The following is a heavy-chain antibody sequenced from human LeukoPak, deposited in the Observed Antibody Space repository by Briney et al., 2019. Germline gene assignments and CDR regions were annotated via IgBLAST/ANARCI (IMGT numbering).Heavy chain of an antibody. CDR1: GFTFPSYA. CDR3: AKDPASSSPTGWFDP. J-gene: IGHJ5*02. V-gene: IGHV3-23*01. CDR2: ISGSGVST. Sequence: GGSLRLSCAPSGFTFPSYAMTWVRQAPGKGLEWVAAISGSGVSTYYAESVKGRFTISRDNSKNTLYLQMNSLTAEDTAVYYCAKDPASSSPTGWFDPWGQGTLVTVSS. D-gene: IGHD6-13*01.